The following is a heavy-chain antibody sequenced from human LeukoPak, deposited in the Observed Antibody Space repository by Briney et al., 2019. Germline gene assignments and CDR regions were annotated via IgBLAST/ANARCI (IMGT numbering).Heavy chain of an antibody. Sequence: GESLKISCKGSGYSFTSYWIGWVRQMPGKGLEWMGIIYPGDSDTRYSPSFQGQVSISADKSISTAYLQWSSLKASDTAMYYCARVGNSSRRYYYYYTDVWGKGTTVTVSS. J-gene: IGHJ6*03. CDR1: GYSFTSYW. V-gene: IGHV5-51*01. CDR3: ARVGNSSRRYYYYYTDV. CDR2: IYPGDSDT. D-gene: IGHD6-13*01.